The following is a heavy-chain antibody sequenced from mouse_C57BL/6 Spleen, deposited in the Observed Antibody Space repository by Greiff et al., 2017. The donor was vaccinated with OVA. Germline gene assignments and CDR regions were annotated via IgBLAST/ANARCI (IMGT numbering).Heavy chain of an antibody. CDR2: ISGGGGNT. D-gene: IGHD2-1*01. J-gene: IGHJ3*01. CDR3: ARLYPFAY. Sequence: EVQLVESGGGLVKPGGSLKLSCAASGFTFSSYTMSWVRQTPEKRLEWVATISGGGGNTNYPDSVKGRFTISRDNAKNTLYLQMSSLRSVDTALYYVARLYPFAYWGQGTLVTVSA. CDR1: GFTFSSYT. V-gene: IGHV5-9*01.